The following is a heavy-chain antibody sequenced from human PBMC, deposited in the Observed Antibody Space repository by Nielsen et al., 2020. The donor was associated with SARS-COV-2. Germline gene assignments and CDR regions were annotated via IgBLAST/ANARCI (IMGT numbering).Heavy chain of an antibody. Sequence: WVRQAPGQGLEWMGWMNPNSGNTGYAQKFQGRVTMTRNTSISTAYMELSSLRSEDTAVYYCARGKGGGRTFGWYYDFWSGYSLPETETYYCYYGMDVWGQGTTVTVSS. V-gene: IGHV1-8*01. CDR2: MNPNSGNT. CDR3: ARGKGGGRTFGWYYDFWSGYSLPETETYYCYYGMDV. D-gene: IGHD3-3*01. J-gene: IGHJ6*02.